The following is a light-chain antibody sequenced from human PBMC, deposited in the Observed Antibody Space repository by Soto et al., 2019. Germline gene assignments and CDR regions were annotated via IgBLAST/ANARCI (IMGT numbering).Light chain of an antibody. CDR2: GAS. CDR1: QSVSSH. CDR3: QHHNYWQAT. V-gene: IGKV3-15*01. Sequence: DIVMTQSPATLSVSPGERATLSCRASQSVSSHLAWYQQKTGQAPRLLIYGASARATGIPARVSGSGAGTVFTLTIRSLHSEDFAVEYCQHHNYWQATIGQGSNLEIK. J-gene: IGKJ1*01.